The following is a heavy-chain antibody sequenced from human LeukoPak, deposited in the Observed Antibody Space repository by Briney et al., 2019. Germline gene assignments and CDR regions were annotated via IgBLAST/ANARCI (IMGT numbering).Heavy chain of an antibody. V-gene: IGHV3-23*01. CDR3: AKDRGPTTRGPFDY. J-gene: IGHJ4*02. Sequence: GGSLRLSCAASGFTFTSYAMSWVRQAPGKGMEWVSATSGSGGNTYYADSVRGRFTISRDNSKNTLYLQMNSLRAEDTAVYYCAKDRGPTTRGPFDYWGQGTLVTVSS. CDR1: GFTFTSYA. D-gene: IGHD1-26*01. CDR2: TSGSGGNT.